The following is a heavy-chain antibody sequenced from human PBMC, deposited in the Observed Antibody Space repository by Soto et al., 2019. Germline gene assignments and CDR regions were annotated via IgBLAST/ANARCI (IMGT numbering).Heavy chain of an antibody. V-gene: IGHV1-2*02. J-gene: IGHJ4*02. CDR1: GYTFTAYY. D-gene: IGHD4-17*01. CDR2: INPNSATT. CDR3: ARGFYTATTRIDDN. Sequence: QVQLVQSGAEVKKPGASVKVSCKASGYTFTAYYLHWVRQAPGQGLEWMGWINPNSATTKYVGKFQGRVTMTRDTSISTAYMELTDLRSDDTAVYYCARGFYTATTRIDDNWGQGTLVTVSS.